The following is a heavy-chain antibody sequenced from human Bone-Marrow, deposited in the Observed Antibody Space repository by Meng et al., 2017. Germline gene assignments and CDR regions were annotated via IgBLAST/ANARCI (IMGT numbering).Heavy chain of an antibody. D-gene: IGHD6-13*01. CDR1: GGTFSSYA. CDR3: ARGGIAAATDAFDI. CDR2: IIPIFDTA. Sequence: SVKVSCKASGGTFSSYAISWVRQAPGQGLEWMGGIIPIFDTANYAQKFQGRVTITTDESTSTAYMELSSLRSEDTAVYYCARGGIAAATDAFDIWGQGTMVTVSS. V-gene: IGHV1-69*05. J-gene: IGHJ3*02.